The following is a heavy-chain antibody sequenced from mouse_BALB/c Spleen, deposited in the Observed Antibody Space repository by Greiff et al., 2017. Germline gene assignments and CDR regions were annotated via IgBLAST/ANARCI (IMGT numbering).Heavy chain of an antibody. Sequence: VQLKQSGAELVRPGALVKLSCKASGFNIKDYYMHWVKQRPEQGLEWIGWIDPENGNTIYDPKFQGKASITADTSSNTAYLQLSRLTSEDTAVYYCASHYGSSHWYFDVWGAGTTVTVSS. D-gene: IGHD1-1*01. V-gene: IGHV14-1*02. CDR3: ASHYGSSHWYFDV. J-gene: IGHJ1*01. CDR1: GFNIKDYY. CDR2: IDPENGNT.